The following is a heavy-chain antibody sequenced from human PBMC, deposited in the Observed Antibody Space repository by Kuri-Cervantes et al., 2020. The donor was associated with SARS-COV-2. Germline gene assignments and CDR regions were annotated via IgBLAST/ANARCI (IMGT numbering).Heavy chain of an antibody. CDR1: GGTFSSYA. CDR3: ARDVGFGYSYGHSYGMDV. CDR2: IIPIFGTA. V-gene: IGHV1-69*13. J-gene: IGHJ6*02. Sequence: SVKVSCKASGGTFSSYAISWVRQAPGRGLEWMGGIIPIFGTANYAQKFQGRVTIPADESTSTAYMELSSLISEDTAVYYCARDVGFGYSYGHSYGMDVWGQGTTVTVSS. D-gene: IGHD5-18*01.